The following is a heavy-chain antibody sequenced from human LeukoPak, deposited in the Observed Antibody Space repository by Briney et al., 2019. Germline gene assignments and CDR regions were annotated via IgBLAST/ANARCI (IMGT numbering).Heavy chain of an antibody. CDR3: AKGGNSGYAAGYFDL. J-gene: IGHJ2*01. CDR1: GFTFNDYD. D-gene: IGHD5-12*01. CDR2: ISWDGGST. Sequence: GGSLRLSCAASGFTFNDYDMHWVRQAPGKGLEWVSLISWDGGSTYYADSVKGRFTISRDNSKNSLYLQMNSLRAEDTALYYCAKGGNSGYAAGYFDLWGRGTLVTVSS. V-gene: IGHV3-43D*03.